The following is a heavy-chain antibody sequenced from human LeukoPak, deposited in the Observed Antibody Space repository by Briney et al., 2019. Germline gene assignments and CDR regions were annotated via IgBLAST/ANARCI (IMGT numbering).Heavy chain of an antibody. J-gene: IGHJ4*02. CDR2: IWYDGSNK. CDR1: RFTFNSFV. Sequence: PGGSLRLSCAASRFTFNSFVMSRVRQAPGKGLEWVALIWYDGSNKYYADSVKGRFTISRDNSKNMLYLQMNSLRAEDTAVYYCARLKGSYFDYWGQGTLVTVSS. CDR3: ARLKGSYFDY. V-gene: IGHV3-33*08. D-gene: IGHD2-15*01.